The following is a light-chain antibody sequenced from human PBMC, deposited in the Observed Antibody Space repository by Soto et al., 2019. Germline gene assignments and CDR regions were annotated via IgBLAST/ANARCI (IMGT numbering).Light chain of an antibody. CDR3: SAYTARSTLV. CDR1: DSDVGGYNY. V-gene: IGLV2-14*01. Sequence: QSALTQPASVSGSPGQSITISCTGTDSDVGGYNYVSWYQQHPGKAPKLIIYGVTNRPSGVSNRFSGSKSGNTASLTISGLQSEDEGDYYCSAYTARSTLVFGGGTKITVL. CDR2: GVT. J-gene: IGLJ3*02.